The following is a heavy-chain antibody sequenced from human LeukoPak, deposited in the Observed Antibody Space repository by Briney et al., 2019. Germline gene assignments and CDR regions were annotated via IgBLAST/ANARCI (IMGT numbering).Heavy chain of an antibody. J-gene: IGHJ3*02. CDR1: GYTFTSYG. V-gene: IGHV1-18*01. Sequence: ASVKVSCETSGYTFTSYGITWVRQAPGQGLEWMGWISAYNGNTNYAQKLQGRVTMTRDTSTTTGYMELRSLRYDDTAVYFCARLGATTGGDAFDIWGQGTMVTVSS. CDR2: ISAYNGNT. CDR3: ARLGATTGGDAFDI. D-gene: IGHD1-26*01.